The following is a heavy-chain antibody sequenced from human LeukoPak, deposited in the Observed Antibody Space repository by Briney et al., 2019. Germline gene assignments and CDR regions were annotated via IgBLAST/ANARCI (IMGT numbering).Heavy chain of an antibody. D-gene: IGHD3-10*01. V-gene: IGHV1-69*05. CDR1: GGSFTNFT. CDR3: ARDLLWFGEPSNWFDP. Sequence: SVKVSCKASGGSFTNFTITWVRQAPGQGLEWMGGTIPLFGTANYAQEFQGRVTITTDESTNTAYMELSSLRSEDTAVYYCARDLLWFGEPSNWFDPWGQGTLVTVSS. CDR2: TIPLFGTA. J-gene: IGHJ5*02.